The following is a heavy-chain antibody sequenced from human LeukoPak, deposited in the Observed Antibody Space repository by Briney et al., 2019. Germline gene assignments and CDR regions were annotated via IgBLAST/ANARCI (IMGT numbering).Heavy chain of an antibody. D-gene: IGHD2-15*01. CDR2: INHSGST. CDR3: ARDRRVVVASNWFDP. J-gene: IGHJ5*02. CDR1: GGSFSGYY. V-gene: IGHV4-34*01. Sequence: SETLSLTCAVYGGSFSGYYWSWIRQPPGKGLEWIGEINHSGSTNYNPSLKSRVTISVDTSKNQFSLKLSSVTAADTAVYYCARDRRVVVASNWFDPWGQGTLVTVSS.